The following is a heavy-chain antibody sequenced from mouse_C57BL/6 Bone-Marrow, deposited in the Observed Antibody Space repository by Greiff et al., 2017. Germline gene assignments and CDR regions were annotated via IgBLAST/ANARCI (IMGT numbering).Heavy chain of an antibody. J-gene: IGHJ3*01. V-gene: IGHV14-4*01. D-gene: IGHD1-1*01. CDR1: GFNIKDDY. CDR2: IDPENGDT. Sequence: VHVKQSGAELVRPGASVKLSCTASGFNIKDDYMHWVKQRPEQGLEWIGWIDPENGDTEYASKFQGKATITADTSSNTAYLQLSSLTSEDTAVYYCTTSVLLRWAWFAYWGQGTLVTVSA. CDR3: TTSVLLRWAWFAY.